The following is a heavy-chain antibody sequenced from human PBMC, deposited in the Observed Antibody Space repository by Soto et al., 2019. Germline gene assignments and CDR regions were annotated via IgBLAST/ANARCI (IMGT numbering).Heavy chain of an antibody. V-gene: IGHV4-59*01. CDR3: ARVREDMTTVDY. D-gene: IGHD4-17*01. J-gene: IGHJ4*02. CDR2: IYYSGST. Sequence: SETLSLTCTVSGGSISSYYWSWIRQPPGKGLEWIGYIYYSGSTNYNPSLKSRVTISVDTSKNQFSLKLSSVTAADTAVYYCARVREDMTTVDYWGQGTLVTVSS. CDR1: GGSISSYY.